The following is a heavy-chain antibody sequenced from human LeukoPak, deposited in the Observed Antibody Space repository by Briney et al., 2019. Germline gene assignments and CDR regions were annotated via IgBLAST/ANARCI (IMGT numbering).Heavy chain of an antibody. V-gene: IGHV4-39*07. CDR2: INYNGRA. Sequence: PSETLSLTCDVSGASISSTFYWGWIRQPPGKGLEYIGSINYNGRAYYSPSLKSRGTLSADTSKNQFSLKLNSVTAADTAVYYCARDRVLWFGEGNYMDVWDKGTTVTVSS. J-gene: IGHJ6*03. CDR3: ARDRVLWFGEGNYMDV. D-gene: IGHD3-10*01. CDR1: GASISSTFY.